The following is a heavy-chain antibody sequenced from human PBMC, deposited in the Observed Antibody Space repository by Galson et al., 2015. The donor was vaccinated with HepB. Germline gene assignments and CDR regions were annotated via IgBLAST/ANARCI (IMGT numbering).Heavy chain of an antibody. CDR3: ARDGTLGAANSAFDY. D-gene: IGHD6-13*01. CDR2: IWYDGSNK. V-gene: IGHV3-33*08. Sequence: SLRLSCAASGFTFSSYGMHWVRQAPGKGLEWVAVIWYDGSNKYYADSVKGRFTISRDNSKNTLYLQMNSLRAEDTAVYYCARDGTLGAANSAFDYWGQGTLVTVSS. CDR1: GFTFSSYG. J-gene: IGHJ4*02.